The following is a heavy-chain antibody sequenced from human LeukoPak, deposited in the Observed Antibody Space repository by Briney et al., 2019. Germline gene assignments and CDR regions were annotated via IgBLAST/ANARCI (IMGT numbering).Heavy chain of an antibody. CDR1: GYSFAAYW. V-gene: IGHV5-51*01. CDR3: ARASRDGYNQNFDY. CDR2: IYPGDSDT. Sequence: GESLKISCKASGYSFAAYWIGWVRQMPGKGLEWVGIIYPGDSDTRYSPSFQGQVTISADRSIGTAYLHWSSLKVSDTAMYYCARASRDGYNQNFDYWGQGTLVTVSS. J-gene: IGHJ4*02. D-gene: IGHD5-24*01.